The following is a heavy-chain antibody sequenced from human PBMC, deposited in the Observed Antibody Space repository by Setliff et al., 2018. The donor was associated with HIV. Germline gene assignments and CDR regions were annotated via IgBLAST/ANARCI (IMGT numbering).Heavy chain of an antibody. CDR1: GGSVSGYK. D-gene: IGHD3-3*01. CDR3: ARRDYNFSGTFDI. J-gene: IGHJ3*02. V-gene: IGHV4-4*08. CDR2: IYTSGSA. Sequence: SETLSLTCIVSGGSVSGYKWSWIRQSPGKGLEWIGYIYTSGSATYNPSPKSRVTISIDTSKNQFSLRLDSVTAADTAVYYCARRDYNFSGTFDIWGQGTMVTVSS.